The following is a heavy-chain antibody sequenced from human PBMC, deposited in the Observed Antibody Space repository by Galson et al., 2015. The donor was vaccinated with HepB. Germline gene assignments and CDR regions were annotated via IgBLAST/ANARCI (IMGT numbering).Heavy chain of an antibody. V-gene: IGHV3-53*01. Sequence: SCAASGFTVSSNYMSWVRQAPGKGLEWVSVIYSGGSTYYADSVKGRFTISRDNSKNTLYLQMNSLRAEDTAVYYCARASGAQEGGFDPWGQGTLVTVSS. CDR2: IYSGGST. CDR3: ARASGAQEGGFDP. D-gene: IGHD3-10*01. CDR1: GFTVSSNY. J-gene: IGHJ5*02.